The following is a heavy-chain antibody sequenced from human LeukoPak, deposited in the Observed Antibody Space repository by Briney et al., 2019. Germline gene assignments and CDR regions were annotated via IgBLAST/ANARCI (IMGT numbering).Heavy chain of an antibody. Sequence: SETLSLTCAVYGGPFRDHYWNWIRQSPDKGLEWIGEISHSGSTNYNPSLKSRVTISVDTSENQFSLNLNSVTAADTAVYYCARGLGLSVISTVSTFDDWGQGTLVTVSS. CDR3: ARGLGLSVISTVSTFDD. CDR1: GGPFRDHY. D-gene: IGHD4-17*01. J-gene: IGHJ4*02. V-gene: IGHV4-34*01. CDR2: ISHSGST.